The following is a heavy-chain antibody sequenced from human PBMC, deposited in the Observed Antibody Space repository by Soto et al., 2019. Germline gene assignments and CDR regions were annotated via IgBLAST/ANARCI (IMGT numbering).Heavy chain of an antibody. CDR2: ISPDGSDK. V-gene: IGHV3-7*03. CDR3: ASRPAGNTYHAVFDF. CDR1: GLTFSGHW. J-gene: IGHJ4*02. Sequence: VRLVESGGTLVQPGGSLRISCAASGLTFSGHWMTWVRQTPGKGPEWVANISPDGSDKSYVDSVKGRFTISRANDKTSLSLQLASLRAEDTAVYHCASRPAGNTYHAVFDFWGQGTLVTVSS. D-gene: IGHD6-6*01.